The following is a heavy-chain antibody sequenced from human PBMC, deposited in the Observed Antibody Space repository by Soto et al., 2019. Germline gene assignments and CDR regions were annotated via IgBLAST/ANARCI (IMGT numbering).Heavy chain of an antibody. V-gene: IGHV1-18*01. CDR3: ARESVAPYYNYGMAV. Sequence: QVQLVQSGAEVKKPGASVKVSCKASGYTFTRSGISWVRQAPGQGPEWMGWISSYNGDTNYAQTFQGRVTMTTDTATRAAYMELRSPRSDDTAVYYCARESVAPYYNYGMAVWRQGTPVTVSS. D-gene: IGHD5-12*01. CDR2: ISSYNGDT. J-gene: IGHJ6*02. CDR1: GYTFTRSG.